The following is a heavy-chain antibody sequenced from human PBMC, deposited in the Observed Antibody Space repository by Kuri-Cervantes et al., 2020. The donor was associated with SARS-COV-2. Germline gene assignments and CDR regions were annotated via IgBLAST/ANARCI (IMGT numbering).Heavy chain of an antibody. CDR3: TTPAVLRFLEWNFDY. D-gene: IGHD3-3*01. J-gene: IGHJ4*02. V-gene: IGHV3-49*04. CDR2: IRSKAYGGST. Sequence: GESLKISCTASGFTFGDYAMSWVRQAPGKGLEWVGFIRSKAYGGSTEYAASVKGRFTISRDDSKSIAYLQMNSLKTEDTAVYYCTTPAVLRFLEWNFDYWGQGTLVTVSS. CDR1: GFTFGDYA.